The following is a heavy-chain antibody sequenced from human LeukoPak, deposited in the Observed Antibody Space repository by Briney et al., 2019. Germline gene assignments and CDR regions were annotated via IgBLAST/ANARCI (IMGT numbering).Heavy chain of an antibody. CDR1: GFTFSSYG. Sequence: GGSLRLSCAASGFTFSSYGMHWVRQAPGKGLEWVSYISSSGSTIYYADSVKGRFTISRDNAKNSLYLQMNSLRAEDTAVYYCARARSTVTTPGDFDIWGQGTMVTVSS. V-gene: IGHV3-48*04. J-gene: IGHJ3*02. CDR3: ARARSTVTTPGDFDI. CDR2: ISSSGSTI. D-gene: IGHD4-17*01.